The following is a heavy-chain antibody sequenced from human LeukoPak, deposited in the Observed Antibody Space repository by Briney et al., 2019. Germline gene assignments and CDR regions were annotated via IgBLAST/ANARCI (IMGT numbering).Heavy chain of an antibody. Sequence: GRSLRLSCAASGFAFNTYAMHWVRQAPGQGLEWVALIWHDGSHKFYSNSVRGQFTISRDNSKNTVSLQMNNLRPEDTAVYYCAREIFGSGSHPDFWGQGTLVTASS. V-gene: IGHV3-33*01. CDR2: IWHDGSHK. CDR1: GFAFNTYA. CDR3: AREIFGSGSHPDF. D-gene: IGHD3-10*01. J-gene: IGHJ4*02.